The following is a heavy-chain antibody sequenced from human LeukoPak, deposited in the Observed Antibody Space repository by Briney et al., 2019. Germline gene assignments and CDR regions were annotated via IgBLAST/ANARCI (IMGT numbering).Heavy chain of an antibody. D-gene: IGHD6-13*01. CDR1: GFTFSSYD. V-gene: IGHV3-30*19. J-gene: IGHJ4*02. CDR2: ISYDGSNK. Sequence: GGSLRLSCAASGFTFSSYDIHWVRQAPGKGLEWVAVISYDGSNKYYADSVKGRFTISRDNSKNTLYLQMNSLRAEDTAVYYCARDLEVSSSWLGTLDYWGQGTLVTVSS. CDR3: ARDLEVSSSWLGTLDY.